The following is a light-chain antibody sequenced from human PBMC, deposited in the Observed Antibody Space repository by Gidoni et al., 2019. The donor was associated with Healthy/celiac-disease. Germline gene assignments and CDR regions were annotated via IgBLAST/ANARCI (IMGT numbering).Light chain of an antibody. CDR3: QQYYSTRRM. V-gene: IGKV4-1*01. Sequence: DIVMTQSPDSLAVSLGERATINCKSSQSVLYSSNNKNYLAWYQQKPGQPPKLLIYWASTRESGVPDRFSGSGSGTDFTLTISSLQAEDVAVYYCQQYYSTRRMFXQXTKVEIK. J-gene: IGKJ1*01. CDR1: QSVLYSSNNKNY. CDR2: WAS.